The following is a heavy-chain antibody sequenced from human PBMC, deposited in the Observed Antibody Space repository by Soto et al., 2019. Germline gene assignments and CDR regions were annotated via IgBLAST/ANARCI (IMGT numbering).Heavy chain of an antibody. Sequence: QITLKESGPTLVKPTQTLTLTCTFSGFSLSTSGVGVGWIRQPPGKALEWLALIYWDDDKRYSPSLKSRLTITKDTSKTQVVLTMTNMDPVDTATYYCAHSLLPLSSGWVYYFDYWGQGTLVTVSS. D-gene: IGHD6-19*01. V-gene: IGHV2-5*02. J-gene: IGHJ4*02. CDR1: GFSLSTSGVG. CDR2: IYWDDDK. CDR3: AHSLLPLSSGWVYYFDY.